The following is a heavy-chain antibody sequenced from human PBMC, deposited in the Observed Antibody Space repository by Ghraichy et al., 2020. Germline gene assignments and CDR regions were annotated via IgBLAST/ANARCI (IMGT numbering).Heavy chain of an antibody. J-gene: IGHJ6*03. CDR3: ARLGHPISSGYTYYYYYMDV. V-gene: IGHV4-59*08. Sequence: SETLSLTCTVSGGSISSYYWSWIRQPPGKGLEWIGYIYYSGSTNYNPSLKSRVTISVDTSKNQFSLKLNSVTAADTAVYYCARLGHPISSGYTYYYYYMDVWGKGTTVTVSS. CDR2: IYYSGST. D-gene: IGHD3-22*01. CDR1: GGSISSYY.